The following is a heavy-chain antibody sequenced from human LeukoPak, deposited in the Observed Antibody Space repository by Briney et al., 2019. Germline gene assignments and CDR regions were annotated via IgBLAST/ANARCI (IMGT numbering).Heavy chain of an antibody. Sequence: SETLSLTCTVSGGSISSYYWSWIRQPPGKGLEWIGYSYYSGSIKYNPSLKSRVTMSVDTSKNQFSLKLSSVTAADTAIYYCARENPSGYYNRPIDYWGQGTLVTVSS. CDR3: ARENPSGYYNRPIDY. D-gene: IGHD3-22*01. CDR1: GGSISSYY. V-gene: IGHV4-59*01. J-gene: IGHJ4*02. CDR2: SYYSGSI.